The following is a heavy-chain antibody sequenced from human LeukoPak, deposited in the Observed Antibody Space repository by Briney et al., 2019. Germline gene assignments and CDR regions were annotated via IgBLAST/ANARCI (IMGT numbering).Heavy chain of an antibody. V-gene: IGHV3-48*04. CDR3: AKDIGERGYKDF. Sequence: GGSLRLSCAASGFTFSIYSMNWVRQAPGKGLEWVSYISSGSSTIYYADSVKGRFTISRDNNKNSLYLQMNSLRTEDTAFYYCAKDIGERGYKDFWGQGTLVTVSS. CDR2: ISSGSSTI. CDR1: GFTFSIYS. D-gene: IGHD5-18*01. J-gene: IGHJ4*02.